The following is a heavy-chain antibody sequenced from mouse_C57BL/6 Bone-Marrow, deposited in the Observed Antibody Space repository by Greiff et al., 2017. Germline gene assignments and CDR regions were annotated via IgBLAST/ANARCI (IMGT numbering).Heavy chain of an antibody. CDR3: ARYYYSNYLFFYYYAMDY. V-gene: IGHV1-64*01. J-gene: IGHJ4*01. Sequence: QVQLQQPGAELVKPGASVKLSCKASGYTFTSYWMHWVKQRPGQGLEWIGMIHPNSGSTNYNEKFKSKATLTVDKSSSTAYMQLSSLTSEDSAVYYCARYYYSNYLFFYYYAMDYWGQGTSVTVSS. CDR1: GYTFTSYW. D-gene: IGHD2-5*01. CDR2: IHPNSGST.